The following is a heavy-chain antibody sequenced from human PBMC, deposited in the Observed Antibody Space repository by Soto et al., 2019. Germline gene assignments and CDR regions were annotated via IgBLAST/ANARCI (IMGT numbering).Heavy chain of an antibody. D-gene: IGHD4-17*01. CDR1: GFTFRGCA. Sequence: EVQLLESGGGLVLPGGSLRLSCAASGFTFRGCAMSWVRQAPGKGPEWVAGISGGGTNKYFTDSVKGRFTVSRDDSKNILFLQMISLRAEDTAVYSCARTPHPRPYSDDVGNYIDVWGKGTTVTVSS. CDR3: ARTPHPRPYSDDVGNYIDV. J-gene: IGHJ6*03. CDR2: ISGGGTNK. V-gene: IGHV3-23*01.